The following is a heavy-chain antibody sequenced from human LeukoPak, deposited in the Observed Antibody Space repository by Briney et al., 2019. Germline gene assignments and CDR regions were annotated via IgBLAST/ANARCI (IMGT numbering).Heavy chain of an antibody. J-gene: IGHJ3*02. D-gene: IGHD3-10*01. Sequence: SGPTLVNPTQTLTLTCTFSGFSLSTRAMCVSWIRQPPGKALEWLARIDWDDDKYYSTSLKTRLTISKDTSKNQVVLTVTNMNPVDTATYYCARIMVRGVTHAFDIWGQGTMVTVSS. CDR1: GFSLSTRAMC. CDR3: ARIMVRGVTHAFDI. CDR2: IDWDDDK. V-gene: IGHV2-70*11.